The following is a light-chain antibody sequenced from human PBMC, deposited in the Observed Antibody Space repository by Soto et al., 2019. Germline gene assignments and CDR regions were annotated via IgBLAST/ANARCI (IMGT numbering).Light chain of an antibody. V-gene: IGKV3-11*01. J-gene: IGKJ2*01. CDR2: DAS. CDR1: QSVSSY. CDR3: QQRSNWPPYS. Sequence: EIVLTQSPATLSLSPGERATLSCRASQSVSSYLAWYQQKPGQAPRLLIYDASNRATGIPARFSGRGSGTDFALTISLLEPEPFAVYYGQQRSNWPPYSFGQGTKLEIK.